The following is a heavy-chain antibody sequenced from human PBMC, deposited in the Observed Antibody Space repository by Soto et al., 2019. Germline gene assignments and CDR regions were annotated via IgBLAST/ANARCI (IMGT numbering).Heavy chain of an antibody. J-gene: IGHJ4*02. V-gene: IGHV1-18*01. D-gene: IGHD6-19*01. Sequence: QVQLVQSGAEVKKPGASAKVSCKASGYTFTSYGIICVRQAPGQGLEWMGWINAYNGNTNYAQKLQGRVTMTTDTSTSTAYMELRILRSDVTAVFYCARGPVAGTCFEYWGQGTLVTVSS. CDR3: ARGPVAGTCFEY. CDR2: INAYNGNT. CDR1: GYTFTSYG.